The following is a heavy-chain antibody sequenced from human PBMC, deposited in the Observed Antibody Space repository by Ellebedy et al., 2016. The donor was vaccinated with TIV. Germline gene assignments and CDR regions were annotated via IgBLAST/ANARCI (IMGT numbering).Heavy chain of an antibody. V-gene: IGHV1-2*02. D-gene: IGHD2-15*01. CDR1: GYTFTSYY. J-gene: IGHJ6*02. Sequence: ASVKVSCXASGYTFTSYYMHWVRQAPGQGLEWMGWINPNSGGTNYAQKFQGRVTMTRNTSISTAYMELSSLRSEDTAVYYCARGYCSGGSCYYYYGMDVWGQGTTVTVSS. CDR3: ARGYCSGGSCYYYYGMDV. CDR2: INPNSGGT.